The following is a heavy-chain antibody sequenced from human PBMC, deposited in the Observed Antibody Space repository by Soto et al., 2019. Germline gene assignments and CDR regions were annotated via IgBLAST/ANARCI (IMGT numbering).Heavy chain of an antibody. J-gene: IGHJ3*02. CDR3: ARQGQKAFDI. V-gene: IGHV4-59*01. CDR1: GGSISSYY. Sequence: QVQLQESGPGRVKPSETLSLTCTVSGGSISSYYWSWIRQSPGKGLEWIGYFSYSGTPNYNPSLKIRVPISVDTSKNPFSLKRRSVTAADTAVYYCARQGQKAFDIWGQGTMGTVSS. CDR2: FSYSGTP.